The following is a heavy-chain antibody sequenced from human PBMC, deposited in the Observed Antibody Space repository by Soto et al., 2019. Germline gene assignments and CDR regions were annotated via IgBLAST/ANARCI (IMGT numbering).Heavy chain of an antibody. CDR3: AREPDYGGNSPPWYFDL. Sequence: ASVKVSCKASGYTFTSYYMHWVRQAPGQGLEWMGIIDPSGGSTSYAQKFQGRVTMTRDTSTSTVYMELSSLRSEDTAVYYCAREPDYGGNSPPWYFDLWGRGTLVTVSS. V-gene: IGHV1-46*01. D-gene: IGHD4-17*01. CDR2: IDPSGGST. CDR1: GYTFTSYY. J-gene: IGHJ2*01.